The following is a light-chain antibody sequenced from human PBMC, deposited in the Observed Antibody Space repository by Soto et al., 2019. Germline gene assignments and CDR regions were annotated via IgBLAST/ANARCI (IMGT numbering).Light chain of an antibody. CDR2: GAS. J-gene: IGKJ5*01. V-gene: IGKV3-20*01. CDR3: QHYGSSPPIT. Sequence: EVVLTHSPATLSFSPVERATLSCRASENVRTFVDWYQQKPGQAPRLLIHGASNRATGIPARFSGSGSGTDFTLTISRLEPEDFAVYYCQHYGSSPPITFGQGTRLEI. CDR1: ENVRTF.